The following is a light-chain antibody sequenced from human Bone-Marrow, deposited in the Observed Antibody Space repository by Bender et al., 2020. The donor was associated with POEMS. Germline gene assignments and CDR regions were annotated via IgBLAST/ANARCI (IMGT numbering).Light chain of an antibody. Sequence: QSALTQPASVAGSPGQSITISCTGTSSDVGKHNLVSWYQQHPGKTPKLIIYEVTKRPSGVSSRFSGSKSGNTASLTISGLQAEDEADYYCCSYAGGNNLLFGGGTKLTVL. V-gene: IGLV2-23*02. CDR2: EVT. J-gene: IGLJ2*01. CDR1: SSDVGKHNL. CDR3: CSYAGGNNLL.